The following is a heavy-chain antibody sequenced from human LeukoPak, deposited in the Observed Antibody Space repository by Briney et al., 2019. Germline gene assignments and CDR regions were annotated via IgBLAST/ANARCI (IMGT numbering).Heavy chain of an antibody. Sequence: TSETLSLTCTVSGGSISSSSYYWGWIRQPPGKGLEWIGSIYYSGSTYYNPSLKSRVTISVDTSKNQFSLKLSSVTAADTAVYYCALRGLVRGFDPWGQGTLVTVSS. D-gene: IGHD2-2*01. CDR2: IYYSGST. CDR3: ALRGLVRGFDP. CDR1: GGSISSSSYY. V-gene: IGHV4-39*07. J-gene: IGHJ5*02.